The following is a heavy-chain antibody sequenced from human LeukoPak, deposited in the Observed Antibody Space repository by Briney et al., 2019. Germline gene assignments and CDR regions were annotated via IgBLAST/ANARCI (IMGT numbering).Heavy chain of an antibody. J-gene: IGHJ4*02. CDR3: ARYHSGYDDY. D-gene: IGHD5-12*01. CDR1: GFTFSDYY. V-gene: IGHV4-38-2*01. Sequence: GSLRLSCAASGFTFSDYYMSWIRQPPGKGLEWIGSIYYSGSTYYNPSLKSRVTISVDTSKNQFSLKLSSVTAADTAVYYCARYHSGYDDYWGQGTLVTVSS. CDR2: IYYSGST.